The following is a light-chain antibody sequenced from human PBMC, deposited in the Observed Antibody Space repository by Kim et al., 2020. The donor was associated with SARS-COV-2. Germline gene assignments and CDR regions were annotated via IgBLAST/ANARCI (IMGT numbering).Light chain of an antibody. CDR2: EVN. V-gene: IGLV2-8*01. Sequence: SVTLSCTGTSSDVGDYNYVSWYQQHPGKAPKRMIYEVNKRPSGVPDRFSGSKSGNTASLTVSGLQADDEADYYCSSYAGSNNLGVFGTGTKVTVL. J-gene: IGLJ1*01. CDR1: SSDVGDYNY. CDR3: SSYAGSNNLGV.